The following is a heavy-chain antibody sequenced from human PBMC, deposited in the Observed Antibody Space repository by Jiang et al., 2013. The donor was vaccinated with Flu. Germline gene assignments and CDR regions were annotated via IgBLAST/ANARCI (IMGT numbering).Heavy chain of an antibody. D-gene: IGHD6-19*01. Sequence: NSAAWNWIRQSPSRGLEWLEGHTTGPSGLIIMSVSVKSRITMNADTSKNQFSLQLNSVTPEDTAVYYCARATDDGSGHRIDYWGQGTLVTVSS. CDR1: NSAA. CDR2: HTTGPSGL. V-gene: IGHV6-1*01. J-gene: IGHJ4*02. CDR3: ARATDDGSGHRIDY.